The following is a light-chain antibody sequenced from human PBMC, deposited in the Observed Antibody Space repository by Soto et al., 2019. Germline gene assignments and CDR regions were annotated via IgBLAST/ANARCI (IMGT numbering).Light chain of an antibody. J-gene: IGKJ4*01. V-gene: IGKV3-11*01. CDR1: QSVSSY. CDR2: DAS. Sequence: EIVLTQSPATLSLSPGERATLSCRASQSVSSYLASYQQKPGQAPRLLIYDASNRATGIPARFSGSGSGTDFTLTISSLETEDFAVYYCQQRSNWPPITFGGGTKVEIK. CDR3: QQRSNWPPIT.